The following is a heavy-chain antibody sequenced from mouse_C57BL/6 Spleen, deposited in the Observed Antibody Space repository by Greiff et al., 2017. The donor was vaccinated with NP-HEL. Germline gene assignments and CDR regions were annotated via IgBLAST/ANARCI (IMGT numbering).Heavy chain of an antibody. CDR1: GYSITSGYY. CDR2: ISYDGSN. Sequence: EVQLQQSGPGLVKPSQSLSLTCSVTGYSITSGYYWNWIRQFPGNKLEWMGYISYDGSNNYNPSLKNRISITRDTSKNQFFLKLNSVTTEDTATYYCARGSSWYFDVWGTGTTVTVSS. J-gene: IGHJ1*03. V-gene: IGHV3-6*01. D-gene: IGHD1-1*01. CDR3: ARGSSWYFDV.